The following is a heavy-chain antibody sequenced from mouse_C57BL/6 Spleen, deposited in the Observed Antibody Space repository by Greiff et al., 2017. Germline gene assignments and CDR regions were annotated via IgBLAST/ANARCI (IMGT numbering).Heavy chain of an antibody. D-gene: IGHD2-10*02. CDR3: TTLGLYGNPGYYFDY. CDR2: IDPEDGDT. Sequence: EVKVEESGAELVRPGASVKLSCTASGFNIKDYYMHWVKQRPEQGLEWIGRIDPEDGDTEYAPKFQGKATMTADTSSNTAYLQLSSLTSEDTAVYYCTTLGLYGNPGYYFDYWGQGTTLTVSS. J-gene: IGHJ2*01. CDR1: GFNIKDYY. V-gene: IGHV14-1*01.